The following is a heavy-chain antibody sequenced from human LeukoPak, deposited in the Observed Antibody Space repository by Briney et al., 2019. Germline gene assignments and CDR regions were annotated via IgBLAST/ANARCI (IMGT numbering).Heavy chain of an antibody. CDR2: IYYSGST. V-gene: IGHV4-59*01. Sequence: PSETLSLTCTVSGGSISSYYWSWIRQPPGKGLEWIGYIYYSGSTNYNPSLKSRVTISVDTSKNQFSLKLSSVTAADTAVYYCARDASLIVGQNWFDPWGQGTLVTVSS. CDR1: GGSISSYY. CDR3: ARDASLIVGQNWFDP. D-gene: IGHD1-26*01. J-gene: IGHJ5*02.